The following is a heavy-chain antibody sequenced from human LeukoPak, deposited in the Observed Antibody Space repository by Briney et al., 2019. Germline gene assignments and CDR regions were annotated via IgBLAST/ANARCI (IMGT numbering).Heavy chain of an antibody. CDR3: VGDANGDRYSDF. V-gene: IGHV3-33*01. CDR2: VWYDGSNK. Sequence: PGGSLRLSCAASGFTFKSYGIHWVRQAPGKGLEWVAVVWYDGSNKYYGDSVKGRFTISRDNSMDTVYLQMNSLRAEDTAVYYCVGDANGDRYSDFWGQGTLVTVPS. J-gene: IGHJ4*02. CDR1: GFTFKSYG. D-gene: IGHD4-17*01.